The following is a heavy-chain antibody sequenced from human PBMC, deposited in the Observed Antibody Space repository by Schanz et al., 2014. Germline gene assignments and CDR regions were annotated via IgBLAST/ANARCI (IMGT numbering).Heavy chain of an antibody. CDR3: ARESVSGSYYGSGDY. V-gene: IGHV1-18*04. CDR2: ISGYNAIT. D-gene: IGHD1-26*01. CDR1: AYTFTSYG. J-gene: IGHJ4*02. Sequence: QVQLVQSGAEVKKPGASVKVSCKASAYTFTSYGISWVRQAPGQGLEWMGWISGYNAITSYAQKLQGRITLTIDTSTSTAYMELRSLRSDDTAVYYCARESVSGSYYGSGDYWGQGTLVTVSS.